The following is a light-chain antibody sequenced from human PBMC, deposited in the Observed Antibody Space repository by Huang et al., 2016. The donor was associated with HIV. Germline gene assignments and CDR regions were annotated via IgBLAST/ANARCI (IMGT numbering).Light chain of an antibody. CDR2: GAS. Sequence: IVMTQSPATLSVSPGERATLSCRASQSISSNLARYQQKPGQAPRLLIYGASTRATGIPASVSCSGSGTEFTLTIIILQSEDFAVYYCQQYNNRYTFGQGTKLEIK. V-gene: IGKV3-15*01. CDR1: QSISSN. CDR3: QQYNNRYT. J-gene: IGKJ2*01.